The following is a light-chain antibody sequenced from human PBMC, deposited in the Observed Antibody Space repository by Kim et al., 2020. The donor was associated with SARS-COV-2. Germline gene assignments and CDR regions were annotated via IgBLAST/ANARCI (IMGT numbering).Light chain of an antibody. Sequence: QSALTQPASVSGSPGQSITISCTGTSSDVGGYNYVSWYQQHPGKAPKFMIYDVNKRPAGISNRFSGSKSGNTASLTISGLQAEDEADYYCSSYTSSSTWVFGGGTKLTVL. V-gene: IGLV2-14*03. CDR3: SSYTSSSTWV. CDR1: SSDVGGYNY. CDR2: DVN. J-gene: IGLJ3*02.